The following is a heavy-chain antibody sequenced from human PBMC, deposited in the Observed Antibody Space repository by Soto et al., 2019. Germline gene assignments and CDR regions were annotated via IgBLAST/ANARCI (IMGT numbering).Heavy chain of an antibody. CDR2: IIPILGIA. D-gene: IGHD6-19*01. J-gene: IGHJ4*02. CDR3: ARDDSSGWYWGAFDY. CDR1: GGTFSSYT. V-gene: IGHV1-69*08. Sequence: QVQLVQSGAEVKKPGSSVKVSCKASGGTFSSYTISWVRQAPGQGLEWMGRIIPILGIANYAQKFQGRVTITADKSTSTAYMELSSLRSEDTAVYYYARDDSSGWYWGAFDYWGQGTLVTVSS.